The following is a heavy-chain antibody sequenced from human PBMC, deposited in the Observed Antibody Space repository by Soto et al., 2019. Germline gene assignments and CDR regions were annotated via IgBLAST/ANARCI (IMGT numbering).Heavy chain of an antibody. CDR1: GGTFSSYT. V-gene: IGHV1-69*02. J-gene: IGHJ4*02. D-gene: IGHD6-19*01. Sequence: QVQLVQSGAEVKKPGSSVKVSCKASGGTFSSYTISWVRQAPGQGLEWMGRIIPILGIANYAQKFQGRVTITADNSTSTAYMELSSLRSEDTAVYYCARMGSGWDFDYWGQGTLVTVSS. CDR2: IIPILGIA. CDR3: ARMGSGWDFDY.